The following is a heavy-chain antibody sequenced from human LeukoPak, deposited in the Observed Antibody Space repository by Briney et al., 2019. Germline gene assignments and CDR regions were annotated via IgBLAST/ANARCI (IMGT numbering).Heavy chain of an antibody. CDR2: IAGSTI. CDR3: ARDRDSSFDY. V-gene: IGHV3-48*02. D-gene: IGHD6-6*01. Sequence: GGSLRLSGAASGFTFSSYSMNWVRQAPGKGLQWVSYIAGSTIYYADSVKGRFTISRDNARNSLYLQMNSLRDDDTAVYYCARDRDSSFDYWGQGTLVTVSS. J-gene: IGHJ4*02. CDR1: GFTFSSYS.